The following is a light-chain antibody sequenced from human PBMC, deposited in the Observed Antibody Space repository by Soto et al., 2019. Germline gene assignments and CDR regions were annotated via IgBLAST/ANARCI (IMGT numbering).Light chain of an antibody. CDR1: QSVDRSY. V-gene: IGKV3-20*01. J-gene: IGKJ2*01. CDR3: QHYGSSIYT. CDR2: GTS. Sequence: ENVLTQSPGTLSLSPGERATLSCRASQSVDRSYLAWYQQKPGQAPRLLIYGTSSRATGIPYRFSGSGSGTDFTLTINRLEPEDFAVYYCQHYGSSIYTFGQGTKLEIK.